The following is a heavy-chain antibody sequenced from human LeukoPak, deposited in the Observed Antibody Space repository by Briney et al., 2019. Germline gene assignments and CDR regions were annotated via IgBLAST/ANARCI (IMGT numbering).Heavy chain of an antibody. J-gene: IGHJ1*01. CDR3: ARSRHALLWFGELSGEYFQH. D-gene: IGHD3-10*01. CDR2: VSSSSSTI. CDR1: VFTFSSYS. Sequence: PGGSLRLSCAASVFTFSSYSMNWVRQAPGKGLEWVSYVSSSSSTIYYADSVKGRFTISRDNAKNSLYLQMNSLRAEDTAVYYCARSRHALLWFGELSGEYFQHWGQGTLVTVSS. V-gene: IGHV3-48*01.